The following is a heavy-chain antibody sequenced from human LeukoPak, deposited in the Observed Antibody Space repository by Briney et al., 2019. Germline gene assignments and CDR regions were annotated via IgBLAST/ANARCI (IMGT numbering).Heavy chain of an antibody. CDR2: IRYDGSNK. CDR1: GFTFSSYG. D-gene: IGHD5-12*01. V-gene: IGHV3-30*02. CDR3: AKGFIVATYFDY. Sequence: GASLRLSCAASGFTFSSYGMHWVRQAPGKGLEWVAFIRYDGSNKYYAVSVKGRFTISRDKSKNTLYLKMNRLRAEDTAVYYCAKGFIVATYFDYWGQGTLVTVSS. J-gene: IGHJ4*02.